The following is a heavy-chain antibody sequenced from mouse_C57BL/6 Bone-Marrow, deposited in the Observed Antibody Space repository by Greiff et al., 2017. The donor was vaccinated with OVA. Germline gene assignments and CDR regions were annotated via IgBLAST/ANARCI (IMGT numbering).Heavy chain of an antibody. CDR2: IWSDGST. J-gene: IGHJ2*01. CDR1: GFSLTSYG. Sequence: VKLVESGPGLVAPSQSLSITCTVSGFSLTSYGVHWVRQPPGKGLEWLVVIWSDGSTTYNSALKSRLSISKDNSKSQVFLKMNSLQTDDTAMYYCARQGGSSGYYYFDYWGQGTTLTVSS. D-gene: IGHD3-2*02. V-gene: IGHV2-6-1*01. CDR3: ARQGGSSGYYYFDY.